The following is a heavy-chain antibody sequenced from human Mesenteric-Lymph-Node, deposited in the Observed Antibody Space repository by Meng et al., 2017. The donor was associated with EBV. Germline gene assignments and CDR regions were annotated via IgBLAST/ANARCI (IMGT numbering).Heavy chain of an antibody. CDR1: GDSISGSYC. J-gene: IGHJ4*02. Sequence: LQESGPGMGKPSETLSLTGTVPGDSISGSYCWNWGRQPPGKELEWIGSVFYSGATYYNPSLESRVTISVDTSRNHFSLKVTSVTAADTAIYYCARDELMVRGLFDSWGQGALVTVSS. CDR2: VFYSGAT. V-gene: IGHV4-39*07. CDR3: ARDELMVRGLFDS. D-gene: IGHD3-10*01.